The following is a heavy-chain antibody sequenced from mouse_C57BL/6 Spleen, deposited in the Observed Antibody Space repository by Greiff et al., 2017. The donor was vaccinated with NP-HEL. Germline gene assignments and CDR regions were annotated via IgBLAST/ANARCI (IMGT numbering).Heavy chain of an antibody. CDR2: IYPGSGST. J-gene: IGHJ2*01. Sequence: VQLQQPGAELVKPGASVKMSCKASGYTFTSYWITWVKQRPGQGLEWIGDIYPGSGSTNYNEKFKSKATLTVDTSSSTAYMQLSSLTSEDSAVYYCARLLRYPDYFDYWGQGTTLTVSS. D-gene: IGHD1-1*01. CDR1: GYTFTSYW. CDR3: ARLLRYPDYFDY. V-gene: IGHV1-55*01.